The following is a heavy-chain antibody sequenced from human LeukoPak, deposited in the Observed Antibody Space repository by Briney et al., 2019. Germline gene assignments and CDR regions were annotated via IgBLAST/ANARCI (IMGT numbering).Heavy chain of an antibody. CDR2: IYYSGST. V-gene: IGHV4-59*08. CDR1: GGSISSYY. Sequence: PSETLSLTCTVSGGSISSYYWSWIRQPPGKGLEWIGYIYYSGSTNYIPSLKSRVTISVDTSKNQFSLKLSSVTAADTAVYYCARYSSSWQTYFDYWGQGTLVTVSS. CDR3: ARYSSSWQTYFDY. J-gene: IGHJ4*02. D-gene: IGHD6-13*01.